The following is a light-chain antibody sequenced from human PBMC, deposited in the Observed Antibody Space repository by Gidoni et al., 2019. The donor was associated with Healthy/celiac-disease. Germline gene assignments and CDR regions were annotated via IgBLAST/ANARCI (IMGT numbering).Light chain of an antibody. CDR1: QSISSW. CDR3: QQYNSYSYT. CDR2: KAS. Sequence: PMTQSPSTLSASVGDRVTITCRASQSISSWLAWYQQKPGKAPKLLIYKASSLESGGPSRCSGSGSGTECTLTSSSLQPDDFATYYCQQYNSYSYTFGQGTKLEIK. V-gene: IGKV1-5*03. J-gene: IGKJ2*01.